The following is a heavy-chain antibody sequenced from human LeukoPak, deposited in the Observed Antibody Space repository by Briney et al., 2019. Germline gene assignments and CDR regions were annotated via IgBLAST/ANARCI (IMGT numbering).Heavy chain of an antibody. D-gene: IGHD3-16*01. Sequence: SETLSLTRAVSGGSISSNFYYWLWLHPPPGRGSIWIGNIYYRGSTYYNPSLKSRGTISVDTSKNQFSLKLTSVTAADTAVYYCARFIHLGEYKHYFDYWGQGTLVTVSS. CDR3: ARFIHLGEYKHYFDY. V-gene: IGHV4-39*01. CDR2: IYYRGST. J-gene: IGHJ4*02. CDR1: GGSISSNFYY.